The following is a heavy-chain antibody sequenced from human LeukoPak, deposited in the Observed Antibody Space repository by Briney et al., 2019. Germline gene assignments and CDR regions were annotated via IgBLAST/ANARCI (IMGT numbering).Heavy chain of an antibody. CDR3: ARALYDSSGYLYDY. Sequence: TSETLSLTCIVSGGSISSISSNNYHWGWIRQPPGKGLEWIGYIYYSGSTYYNPSLKSRVTISVDTSKNQFSLKLSSVTAADTAVYYCARALYDSSGYLYDYWGQGTLVTVSS. CDR1: GGSISSISSNNYH. D-gene: IGHD3-22*01. V-gene: IGHV4-30-4*08. J-gene: IGHJ4*02. CDR2: IYYSGST.